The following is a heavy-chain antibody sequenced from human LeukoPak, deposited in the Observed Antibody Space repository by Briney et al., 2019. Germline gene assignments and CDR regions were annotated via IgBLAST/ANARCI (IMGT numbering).Heavy chain of an antibody. CDR3: AREDYGGNRGYFDY. CDR1: GYTFTSYG. J-gene: IGHJ4*02. CDR2: ISVYNGNT. D-gene: IGHD4-23*01. V-gene: IGHV1-18*01. Sequence: GASVKVSCKASGYTFTSYGISWVRQAPGQGLECMGWISVYNGNTNYAQKLQGRVTMTTDTSTSTAYMELRSLRSDDTAVYYCAREDYGGNRGYFDYWGQGTLVTVSS.